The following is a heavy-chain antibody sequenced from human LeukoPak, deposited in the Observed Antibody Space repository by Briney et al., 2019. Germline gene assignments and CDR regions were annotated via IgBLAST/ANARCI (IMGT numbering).Heavy chain of an antibody. J-gene: IGHJ6*02. D-gene: IGHD7-27*01. V-gene: IGHV3-23*01. CDR2: ISGSGGST. Sequence: GGSLRLSCAASGFTFSSYAMSWVRQAPGKGLEWVSAISGSGGSTYYADSVKGRFTISRDNSKNTLYLQMNSLRAEDTAVYYCAKDLPSLGRRLLDYYYYGMDVWGQGTTVTVSS. CDR3: AKDLPSLGRRLLDYYYYGMDV. CDR1: GFTFSSYA.